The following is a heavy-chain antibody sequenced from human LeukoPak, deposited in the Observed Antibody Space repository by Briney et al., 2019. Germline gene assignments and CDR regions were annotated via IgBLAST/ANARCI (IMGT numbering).Heavy chain of an antibody. CDR2: IIPILGTA. J-gene: IGHJ4*02. Sequence: ASVKVSCKASGGTFSSYAISWVRQAPGQGLEWMGRIIPILGTANYAQKFQGRVTITTDESTSTAYMELSSLRSEDTAVYYCANMGAVAGSFDYWGQGTLVTVSS. CDR3: ANMGAVAGSFDY. CDR1: GGTFSSYA. D-gene: IGHD6-19*01. V-gene: IGHV1-69*11.